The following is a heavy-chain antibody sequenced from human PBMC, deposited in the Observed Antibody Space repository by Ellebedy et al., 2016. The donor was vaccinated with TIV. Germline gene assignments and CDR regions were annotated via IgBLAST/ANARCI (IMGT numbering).Heavy chain of an antibody. CDR2: IIPIFGTA. CDR3: ARYDFWSGYPLSYGMDV. CDR1: GGTFSSYA. J-gene: IGHJ6*02. D-gene: IGHD3-3*01. Sequence: SVKVSXKASGGTFSSYAISWVRQAPGQGLEWMGGIIPIFGTANYAQKFQGRVTISADKSTRTAYMELSSLRSEDTAVYYCARYDFWSGYPLSYGMDVWGQGTTVTVSS. V-gene: IGHV1-69*06.